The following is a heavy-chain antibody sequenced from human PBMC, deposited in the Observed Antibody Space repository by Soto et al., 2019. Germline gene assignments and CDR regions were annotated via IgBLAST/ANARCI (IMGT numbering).Heavy chain of an antibody. Sequence: GGSLRLSCVASGFTFDTYGIHWVRQAPGKGLQWVALISYEGSNTYHADSVRGRFTISRDNSKNTLYLQMNTLRPEDTGVYYCARVTPGNNLYYFSGLDFWGQGTSVTVSS. J-gene: IGHJ6*02. CDR2: ISYEGSNT. CDR1: GFTFDTYG. CDR3: ARVTPGNNLYYFSGLDF. V-gene: IGHV3-30-3*01. D-gene: IGHD1-1*01.